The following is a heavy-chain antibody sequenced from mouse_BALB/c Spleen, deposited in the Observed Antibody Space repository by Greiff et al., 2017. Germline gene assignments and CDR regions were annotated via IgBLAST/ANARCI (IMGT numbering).Heavy chain of an antibody. CDR1: GYTFTSYW. V-gene: IGHV1-87*01. J-gene: IGHJ4*01. D-gene: IGHD1-1*01. Sequence: VKLMESGAELSRPGASVKLSCKASGYTFTSYWMQWVKQRPGQGLEWIGAIYPGDGDTRYTQKFKGKATLTADKSSSTAYMQLSSLASEDSAVYYCARDYYGSSLYAMDYWGQGTSVTVSS. CDR3: ARDYYGSSLYAMDY. CDR2: IYPGDGDT.